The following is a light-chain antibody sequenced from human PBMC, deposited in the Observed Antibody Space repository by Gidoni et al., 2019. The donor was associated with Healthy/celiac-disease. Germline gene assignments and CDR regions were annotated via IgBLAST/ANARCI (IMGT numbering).Light chain of an antibody. CDR1: QSVSSY. CDR3: QQRSNWPPMYT. CDR2: DAS. J-gene: IGKJ2*01. V-gene: IGKV3-11*01. Sequence: EIVLTQSPATLSLSPGERATLSCRASQSVSSYLAWYQQKPGQAPRLLIYDASNRAPGIPARVSGSGSGTDFTLTISSLEPEDFAVYYCQQRSNWPPMYTFGQGTKLEIK.